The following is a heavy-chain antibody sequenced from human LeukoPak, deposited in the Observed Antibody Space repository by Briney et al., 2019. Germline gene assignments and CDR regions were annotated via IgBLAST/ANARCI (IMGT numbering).Heavy chain of an antibody. J-gene: IGHJ5*02. Sequence: GGSLRLSCAASGFTVSSNYMTWVRQAPGKGLEWVSVIYSGGSTHYADSVKGRFTISRDNSKNTLYLQMNSLRAEDTAVYCCTRNWGSDNWFDPWGQGTLVTVSS. V-gene: IGHV3-53*01. CDR1: GFTVSSNY. CDR3: TRNWGSDNWFDP. CDR2: IYSGGST. D-gene: IGHD7-27*01.